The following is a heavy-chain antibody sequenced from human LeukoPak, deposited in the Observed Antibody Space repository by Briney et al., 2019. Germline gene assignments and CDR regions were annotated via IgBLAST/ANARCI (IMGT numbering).Heavy chain of an antibody. Sequence: GGSLRLSCAASGFTFSNSWMSWVRQAPGKGLEWVATIKPDGSAQYYVDSVKGRFTISRDNAKNSLFLQINSLRAEDTAVYYCAKARLRYFDWTSYYYYGMDVWGQGTTVTVSS. J-gene: IGHJ6*02. V-gene: IGHV3-7*01. CDR2: IKPDGSAQ. D-gene: IGHD3-9*01. CDR3: AKARLRYFDWTSYYYYGMDV. CDR1: GFTFSNSW.